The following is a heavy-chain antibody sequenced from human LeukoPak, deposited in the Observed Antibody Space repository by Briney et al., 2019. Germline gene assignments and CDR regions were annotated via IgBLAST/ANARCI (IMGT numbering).Heavy chain of an antibody. CDR3: ARDQELGIDY. CDR1: GFTFINAW. J-gene: IGHJ4*02. CDR2: IKQDGSEK. Sequence: GGSLRLSCAASGFTFINAWMSWVRQAPGKGLEWVANIKQDGSEKNYVDSVKGRFTISRDDAKNSLYLQMNSLRAEDTAVYYCARDQELGIDYWGQGTLVTVSS. V-gene: IGHV3-7*01. D-gene: IGHD3-10*01.